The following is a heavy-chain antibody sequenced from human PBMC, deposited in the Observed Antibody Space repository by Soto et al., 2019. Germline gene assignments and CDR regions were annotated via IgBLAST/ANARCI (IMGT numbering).Heavy chain of an antibody. CDR1: GDSVSSNSAA. V-gene: IGHV6-1*01. J-gene: IGHJ4*02. D-gene: IGHD3-16*01. Sequence: PSQTLSLTCAISGDSVSSNSAAWNWIRQSPSRGLEWLGRTYYRSKWYNDYAVSVKSRMTINPDTSKNHFSLQLNSVTPEDTAVYYCARSTGAGTYGYFTYWGQGTLVTV. CDR3: ARSTGAGTYGYFTY. CDR2: TYYRSKWYN.